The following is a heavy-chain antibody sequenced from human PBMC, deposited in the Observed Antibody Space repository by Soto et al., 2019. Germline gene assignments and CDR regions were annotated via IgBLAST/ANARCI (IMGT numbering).Heavy chain of an antibody. V-gene: IGHV4-39*01. D-gene: IGHD3-16*01. J-gene: IGHJ4*02. Sequence: SETLSLTCTVSGVSITSGTYYWGWIRQPPGKGLEWIGTIYYTGSTYYDPSLKSRVTISVDTSKNQFSLKLTSVTAADTAVYYCARLGWGNGDSDYWGQGTLVTVSS. CDR3: ARLGWGNGDSDY. CDR1: GVSITSGTYY. CDR2: IYYTGST.